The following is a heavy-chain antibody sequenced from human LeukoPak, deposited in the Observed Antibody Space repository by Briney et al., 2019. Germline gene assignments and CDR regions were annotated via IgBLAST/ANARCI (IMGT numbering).Heavy chain of an antibody. V-gene: IGHV4-59*08. D-gene: IGHD6-13*01. Sequence: SETLSLTCTISGGSVSDYYWSWIRQSPGKGLEWIGYIYHTGSTSYSPSLKSRVTISVDTSKNQFSLKLSSVTAADTAVYYCARGISSSWYGYYYMDVWGKGTTVTISS. J-gene: IGHJ6*03. CDR1: GGSVSDYY. CDR3: ARGISSSWYGYYYMDV. CDR2: IYHTGST.